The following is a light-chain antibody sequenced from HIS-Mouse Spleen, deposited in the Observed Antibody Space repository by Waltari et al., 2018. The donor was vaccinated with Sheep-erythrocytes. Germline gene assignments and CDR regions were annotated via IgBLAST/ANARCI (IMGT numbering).Light chain of an antibody. J-gene: IGLJ3*02. CDR2: EVS. CDR3: SSYAGSNNWV. CDR1: SSAAGGSNY. V-gene: IGLV2-8*01. Sequence: QSALTQPPSASGSPGQSVTISCPGTSSAAGGSNYVSWYQQHPGKAPKLMIYEVSKRPSGVPDRFSGSKSGNTASLTVSGLQAEDEADYYCSSYAGSNNWVFGGGTKLTVL.